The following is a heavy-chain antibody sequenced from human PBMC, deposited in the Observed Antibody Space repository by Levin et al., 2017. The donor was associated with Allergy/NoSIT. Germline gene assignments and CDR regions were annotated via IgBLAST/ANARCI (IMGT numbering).Heavy chain of an antibody. CDR2: INQDGTVK. V-gene: IGHV3-7*01. Sequence: GESLKISCAASGFTFSGSWMTWVRQAPGKGLEWVANINQDGTVKNYVDSVKGRVTISRDNAKRSLYLQMNSLRADDTAIYYCARDQGAGASDSWGQGTMVTVSS. J-gene: IGHJ3*02. D-gene: IGHD4/OR15-4a*01. CDR3: ARDQGAGASDS. CDR1: GFTFSGSW.